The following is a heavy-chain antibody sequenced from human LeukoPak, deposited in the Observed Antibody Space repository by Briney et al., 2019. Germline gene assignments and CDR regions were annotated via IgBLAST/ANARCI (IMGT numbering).Heavy chain of an antibody. CDR1: GYSFTNSW. CDR2: IYPGDSDT. CDR3: ARHVDCSGGPCSLDY. V-gene: IGHV5-51*01. D-gene: IGHD2-15*01. J-gene: IGHJ4*02. Sequence: GESLKTSCNGSGYSFTNSWIGWVRQMPGKGLDWMGSIYPGDSDTRYSPAFQGQVTISADKSINTAYLQWSSVKASDTAMYYCARHVDCSGGPCSLDYWGQGTLVTVSS.